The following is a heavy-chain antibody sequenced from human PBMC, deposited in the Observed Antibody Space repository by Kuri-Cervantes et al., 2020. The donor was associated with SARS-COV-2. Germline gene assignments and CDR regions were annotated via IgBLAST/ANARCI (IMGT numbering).Heavy chain of an antibody. J-gene: IGHJ6*03. CDR1: GYTFTGYY. Sequence: ASVKVSCKASGYTFTGYYMHWVRQAPGQGLEWMGWINPNSGGTNYAQKFQGRVTMTRDTSISTAYMELSRLRPDGTAVYYCATRPHDWERADYYMDVWGKGTTVTVSS. CDR2: INPNSGGT. V-gene: IGHV1-2*02. CDR3: ATRPHDWERADYYMDV. D-gene: IGHD1-26*01.